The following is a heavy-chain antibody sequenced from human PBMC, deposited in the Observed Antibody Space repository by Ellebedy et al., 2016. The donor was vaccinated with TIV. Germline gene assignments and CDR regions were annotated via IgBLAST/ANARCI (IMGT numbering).Heavy chain of an antibody. CDR3: ARVEDSSGSQDY. J-gene: IGHJ4*02. D-gene: IGHD3-22*01. CDR2: ISYSGTT. Sequence: SETLSLTCAVYGGSFIGYYWSGIRQPPGKGLEWIGYISYSGTTNYNPSLKSRVTISVDTSKNQFSLKLSSVTAADTAMYYCARVEDSSGSQDYWGQGTLVTVSS. CDR1: GGSFIGYY. V-gene: IGHV4-59*12.